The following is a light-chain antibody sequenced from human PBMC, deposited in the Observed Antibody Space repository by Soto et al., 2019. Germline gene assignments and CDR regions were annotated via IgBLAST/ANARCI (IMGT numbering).Light chain of an antibody. CDR1: SSGVGSYNL. V-gene: IGLV2-23*01. Sequence: QSALPQPASVSGSPGQSITLSCTGTSSGVGSYNLVSWYQQHPGKAPKLIIYEDSKRPSGVSNRFSDSKSGNTASLTISGLQTEDEADYYCCSYADSSTYVFGTGTKVTVL. CDR3: CSYADSSTYV. J-gene: IGLJ1*01. CDR2: EDS.